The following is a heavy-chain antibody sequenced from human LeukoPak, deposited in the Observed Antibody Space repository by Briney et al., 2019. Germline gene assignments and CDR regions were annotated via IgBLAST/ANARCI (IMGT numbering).Heavy chain of an antibody. V-gene: IGHV3-7*01. D-gene: IGHD3-16*01. CDR3: ARGGGRVSYFYYGMDV. CDR1: GFIFSNYW. CDR2: IKQDGSEE. Sequence: GGSLRLSCAASGFIFSNYWMSWVRQAPGKGLEWVANIKQDGSEEYYVGSVKGRFTISRDNAKNSLYLQMNSLRGEDTAVYYCARGGGRVSYFYYGMDVWGQGTTVTVSS. J-gene: IGHJ6*02.